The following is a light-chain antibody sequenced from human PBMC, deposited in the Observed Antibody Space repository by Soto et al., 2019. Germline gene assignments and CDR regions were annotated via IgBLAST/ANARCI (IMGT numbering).Light chain of an antibody. V-gene: IGLV2-23*03. J-gene: IGLJ1*01. CDR1: SSDVGSYNL. Sequence: QSVLTQPASVSGSPGQSITISCTGTSSDVGSYNLVSWYQHHPGKAPKLFIYEGSKRPSGVSNRFSGSKSGNTASLTISGLQAEDEADFYCCSYAGSSTFAYVFGTGTKVTVL. CDR3: CSYAGSSTFAYV. CDR2: EGS.